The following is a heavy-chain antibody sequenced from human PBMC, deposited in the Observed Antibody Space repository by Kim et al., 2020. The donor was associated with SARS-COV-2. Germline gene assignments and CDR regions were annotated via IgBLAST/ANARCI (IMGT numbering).Heavy chain of an antibody. CDR1: GGSISSYY. CDR2: IYYSGST. J-gene: IGHJ5*02. CDR3: ARQGAYDAKWFDP. V-gene: IGHV4-59*08. Sequence: SETLPLTCTVSGGSISSYYWSWIRQPPGKGLEWIGYIYYSGSTNYNPSLKSRVTISLDTSKNQFSLKLSSVTAADTAVYYCARQGAYDAKWFDPWGQGTLVTVSS. D-gene: IGHD2-8*01.